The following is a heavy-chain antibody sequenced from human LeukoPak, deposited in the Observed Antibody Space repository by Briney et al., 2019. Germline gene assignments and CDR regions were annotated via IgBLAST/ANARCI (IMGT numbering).Heavy chain of an antibody. CDR1: GGSMSPYH. J-gene: IGHJ6*02. CDR2: IYYSGST. CDR3: ASSIFSYYYGMDV. Sequence: SETLSLTCTVSGGSMSPYHWGWIRQPPGKGLEWTGYIYYSGSTNYNPSLKSRVTISVDTSKNQFSLKLSSVTAADAAVYYCASSIFSYYYGMDVWGQGTTVTVSS. V-gene: IGHV4-59*01.